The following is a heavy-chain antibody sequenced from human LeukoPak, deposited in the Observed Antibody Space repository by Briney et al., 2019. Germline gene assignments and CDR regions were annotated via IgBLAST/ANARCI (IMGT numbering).Heavy chain of an antibody. CDR2: IIPKFGTA. J-gene: IGHJ3*02. CDR3: ARAMGYYYDSSGYVWAFDI. Sequence: SVKVSCKASGGSFSSHAISWVRQAPGQGLEWMGGIIPKFGTANYAQKFQGRVTITADKSTSTAYMELSSLRSEDTAVYYCARAMGYYYDSSGYVWAFDIWGQGTMVTVSS. D-gene: IGHD3-22*01. V-gene: IGHV1-69*06. CDR1: GGSFSSHA.